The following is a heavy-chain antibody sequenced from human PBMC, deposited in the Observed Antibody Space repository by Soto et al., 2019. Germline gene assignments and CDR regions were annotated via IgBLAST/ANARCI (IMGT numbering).Heavy chain of an antibody. CDR3: ARTMVRGVTSYYFDY. D-gene: IGHD3-10*01. Sequence: GGSLRLSCAASGFTFSSYAMHWVRQAPGKGLEWVAVISYDGSNKYYADSVKGRFTISRDNSKNTLYLQMNSLRAEDTAVYYCARTMVRGVTSYYFDYWGQGTLVTVSS. CDR1: GFTFSSYA. CDR2: ISYDGSNK. J-gene: IGHJ4*02. V-gene: IGHV3-30-3*01.